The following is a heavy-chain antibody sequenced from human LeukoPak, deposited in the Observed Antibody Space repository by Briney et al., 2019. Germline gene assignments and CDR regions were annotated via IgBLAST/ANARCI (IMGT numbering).Heavy chain of an antibody. D-gene: IGHD3-10*01. CDR2: ISAYNGNT. CDR1: GYTFTSYG. CDR3: ARGLNYYGSGSYISAYYFDY. Sequence: GASVKVSCKASGYTFTSYGISWVRQAPGQGLEWMGWISAYNGNTNYAQKLQGRVTMTTDTSTSTAYMELRSLRSGDTAVYYCARGLNYYGSGSYISAYYFDYWCQGTLVTVSS. J-gene: IGHJ4*02. V-gene: IGHV1-18*01.